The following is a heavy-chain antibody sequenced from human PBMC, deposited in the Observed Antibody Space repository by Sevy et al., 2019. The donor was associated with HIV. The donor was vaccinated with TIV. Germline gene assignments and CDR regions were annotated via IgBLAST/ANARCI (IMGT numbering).Heavy chain of an antibody. Sequence: GGSLRLSCAASGFTFSSYAMHWVRQAPGKGLEWVAVISYDGSNKYYADSVKGRFTISRDNSKNTLYLQMNSLRDEDTAVYYCATLIVGATNYWGQGTLVTVSS. D-gene: IGHD1-26*01. CDR2: ISYDGSNK. CDR3: ATLIVGATNY. V-gene: IGHV3-30-3*01. J-gene: IGHJ4*02. CDR1: GFTFSSYA.